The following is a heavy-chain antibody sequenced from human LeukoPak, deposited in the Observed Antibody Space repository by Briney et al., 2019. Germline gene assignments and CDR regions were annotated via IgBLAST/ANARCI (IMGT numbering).Heavy chain of an antibody. D-gene: IGHD3-16*02. CDR3: ARERSYYDYVWGSYRYSAYYFDY. Sequence: SLKVSCKASGDTSSSYAISSVPPAPGQRLEWMGRIITILGITNYEKKFQGRITIIADKSTSTANMELSSLRSEYTAVYYCARERSYYDYVWGSYRYSAYYFDYWGQGTLVTVSS. V-gene: IGHV1-69*04. CDR2: IITILGIT. CDR1: GDTSSSYA. J-gene: IGHJ4*02.